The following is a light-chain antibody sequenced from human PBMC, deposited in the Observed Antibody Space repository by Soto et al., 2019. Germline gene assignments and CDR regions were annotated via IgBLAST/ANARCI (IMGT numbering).Light chain of an antibody. V-gene: IGKV3-15*01. CDR3: QQYNQWPLT. CDR1: QSVNSY. CDR2: GAS. J-gene: IGKJ4*01. Sequence: ETVMTQSPATLSVSPRERATLSCRAGQSVNSYLAWYQQKPGQAPRLLIRGASARATGIPARFSGSGSGTEFTLTISSLQSEDFAVYYCQQYNQWPLTFGGGTKVEI.